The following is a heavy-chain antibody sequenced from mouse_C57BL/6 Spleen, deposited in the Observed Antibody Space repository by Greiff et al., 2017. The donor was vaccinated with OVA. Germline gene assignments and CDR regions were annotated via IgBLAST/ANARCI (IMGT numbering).Heavy chain of an antibody. J-gene: IGHJ2*01. CDR2: IHPNSGST. Sequence: VQLQQPGAELVKPGASVKLSCKASGYTFTSYWMPWVKQRPGQGLEWIGMIHPNSGSTNYNEKFKSKATLTVDKSSSTAYMQLSSLTSEDSAVYYCARGRATVVAMDLDYWGQGTTLTVSS. V-gene: IGHV1-64*01. CDR3: ARGRATVVAMDLDY. CDR1: GYTFTSYW. D-gene: IGHD1-1*01.